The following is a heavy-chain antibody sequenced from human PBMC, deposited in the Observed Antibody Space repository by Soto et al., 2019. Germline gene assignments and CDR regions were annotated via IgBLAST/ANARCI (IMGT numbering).Heavy chain of an antibody. CDR2: IYTSGST. J-gene: IGHJ4*02. CDR1: GGSISSYY. V-gene: IGHV4-4*07. Sequence: PSETLSLTCTVSGGSISSYYWSWIRQPAGKGLEWIGRIYTSGSTNYNPSLKSRVTMSVDTSKNQFSLRMNSMIAADTAVYYCARADPDASVGYWGQGTLVTVSS. CDR3: ARADPDASVGY. D-gene: IGHD2-15*01.